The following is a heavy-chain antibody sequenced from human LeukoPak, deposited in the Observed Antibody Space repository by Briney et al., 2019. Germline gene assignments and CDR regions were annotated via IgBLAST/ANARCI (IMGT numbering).Heavy chain of an antibody. J-gene: IGHJ4*02. CDR1: GFTFRNSW. Sequence: PGGSLRLSCGASGFTFRNSWMIGVRQAPGKGLEWVVRIKSKTDGGTTDYAAPVKGRFTISRDDSKNTLYLQMNSLRAEDTAVYYCARFIITPLFDYWGQGTLVTVSS. V-gene: IGHV3-15*01. CDR3: ARFIITPLFDY. D-gene: IGHD3-22*01. CDR2: IKSKTDGGTT.